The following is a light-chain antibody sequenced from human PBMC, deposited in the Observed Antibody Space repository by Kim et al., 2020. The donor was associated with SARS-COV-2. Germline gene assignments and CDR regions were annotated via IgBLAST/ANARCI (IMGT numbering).Light chain of an antibody. J-gene: IGLJ2*01. CDR3: QAWDSNTVV. CDR1: KLGNKH. V-gene: IGLV3-1*01. Sequence: VSPEQTDTHTCSGDKLGNKHASWYQQRPSQSPVLVNYPDTKPPSGIPERFSGYNSGNTATLNNSGTQAMDEADYYCQAWDSNTVVFGGGTQLTDL. CDR2: PDT.